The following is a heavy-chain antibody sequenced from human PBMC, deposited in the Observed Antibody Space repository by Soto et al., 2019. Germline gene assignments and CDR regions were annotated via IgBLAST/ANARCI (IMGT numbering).Heavy chain of an antibody. CDR3: AKNWFDP. CDR2: ISYDGSNK. J-gene: IGHJ5*02. CDR1: GFTFSSYG. Sequence: GGSLRLSCAASGFTFSSYGMHWVRQAPGKGLEWVAVISYDGSNKYYADSVKGRFTISRDNSKNTPYLQMNSLRAEDTAVYYCAKNWFDPWGQGTLVTVSS. V-gene: IGHV3-30*18.